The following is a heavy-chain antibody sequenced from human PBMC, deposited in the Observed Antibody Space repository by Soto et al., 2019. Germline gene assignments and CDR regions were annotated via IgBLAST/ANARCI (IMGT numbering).Heavy chain of an antibody. CDR3: ARSSGRYGMDV. J-gene: IGHJ6*02. Sequence: PGGSLRLSCAASGFTFSSYAMHWVRQAPGKGLEWVAVISYDGSSKYYADSVKGRFTISRDNSKNTLYLQMNSLRAEDTAVYYCARSSGRYGMDVWGQGTTVTVSS. D-gene: IGHD2-15*01. CDR2: ISYDGSSK. V-gene: IGHV3-30-3*01. CDR1: GFTFSSYA.